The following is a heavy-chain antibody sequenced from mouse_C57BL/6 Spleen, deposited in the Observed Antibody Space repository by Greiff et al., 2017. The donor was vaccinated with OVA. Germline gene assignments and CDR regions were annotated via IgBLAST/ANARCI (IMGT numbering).Heavy chain of an antibody. CDR1: GYTFTSYW. J-gene: IGHJ2*01. Sequence: VQLQQSGTVLARPGASVKMSCKTSGYTFTSYWMHWVKQRPGPGLEWIWAVYPGNSDTSYNQKFKGKAKLTAVTSASTAYMELSSLTNEDSAVDNCTRGDDYDGYYFDYWGKGTTLTVSS. CDR2: VYPGNSDT. D-gene: IGHD2-4*01. CDR3: TRGDDYDGYYFDY. V-gene: IGHV1-5*01.